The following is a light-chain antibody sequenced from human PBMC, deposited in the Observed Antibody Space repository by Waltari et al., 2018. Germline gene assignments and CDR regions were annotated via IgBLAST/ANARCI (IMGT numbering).Light chain of an antibody. V-gene: IGKV1-16*02. CDR3: QQYNSYPFT. CDR1: QGISNY. Sequence: DIQMTQSPSSLSASLGEKLTITSGASQGISNYLAWFQQKPGKAPTPLIITXSSLQSGVPXXFSGSGSGTDFTLTISSLQPEDFATYYCQQYNSYPFTFGGGTKVEIK. CDR2: TXS. J-gene: IGKJ4*01.